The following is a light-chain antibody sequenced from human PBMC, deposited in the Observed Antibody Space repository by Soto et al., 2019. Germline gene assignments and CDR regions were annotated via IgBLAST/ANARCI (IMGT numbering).Light chain of an antibody. J-gene: IGKJ1*01. CDR1: QSVSSSY. CDR3: QQYGSSQWT. V-gene: IGKV3-20*01. Sequence: EIVFTQSPGTLSLSPGERATLSCRASQSVSSSYLAWYQQKPGQAPRLLIYGASSRATGIPDRSSGSGSGTDFTLTISRLEPEDFAVYYCQQYGSSQWTFGQGTKVDIK. CDR2: GAS.